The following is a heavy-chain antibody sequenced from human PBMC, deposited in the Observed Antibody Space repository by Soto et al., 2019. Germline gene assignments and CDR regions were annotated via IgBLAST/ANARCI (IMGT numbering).Heavy chain of an antibody. J-gene: IGHJ4*02. CDR1: VFISSSYG. CDR3: ANGHGVTSSGVTAYYSDY. V-gene: IGHV3-30*18. CDR2: ITYDGRNK. Sequence: VGSLRLSCAASVFISSSYGMHCVRQPRGKGLEWVAVITYDGRNKYCADSVKGRFTISRDNPKNTLYLQMNSRRAEDTAVYDCANGHGVTSSGVTAYYSDYWGQGTPVTVSS. D-gene: IGHD3-3*01.